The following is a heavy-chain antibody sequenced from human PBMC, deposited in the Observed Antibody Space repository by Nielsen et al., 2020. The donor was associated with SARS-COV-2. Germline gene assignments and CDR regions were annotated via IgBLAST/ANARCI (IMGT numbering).Heavy chain of an antibody. J-gene: IGHJ3*02. CDR2: ISSSSSSYI. V-gene: IGHV3-21*01. CDR1: GFTFSSYS. CDR3: ASQPVGGDAFDI. D-gene: IGHD1-26*01. Sequence: GGSLRLSCAASGFTFSSYSMNWVRQAPGKGLEWVSSISSSSSSYIYYADSVKGRFAISRDNAKNSLYLQMNSLRAEDTAVYYCASQPVGGDAFDIWGQGTMVTVSS.